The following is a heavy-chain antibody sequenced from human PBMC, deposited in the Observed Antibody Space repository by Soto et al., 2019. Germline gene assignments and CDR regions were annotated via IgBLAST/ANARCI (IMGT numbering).Heavy chain of an antibody. V-gene: IGHV1-24*01. CDR1: GYTLTELS. J-gene: IGHJ6*03. CDR3: ATGVVPAAINYYYYMDV. CDR2: FDPEDGET. Sequence: ASVKVSCKVSGYTLTELSMHWVRQAPGKELEWMGGFDPEDGETIYAQKFQGRVTMTEDTSTDTAYMELSSLRSEDTAVYYCATGVVPAAINYYYYMDVWGKGTTVTVSS. D-gene: IGHD2-2*01.